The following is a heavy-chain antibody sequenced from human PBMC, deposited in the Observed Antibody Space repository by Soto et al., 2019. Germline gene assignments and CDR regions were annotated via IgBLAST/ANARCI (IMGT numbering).Heavy chain of an antibody. CDR1: GYTFSNFW. CDR3: ARPYGGNVGRAIY. V-gene: IGHV5-51*01. CDR2: IYPGDSDT. D-gene: IGHD2-15*01. Sequence: RGESRKISCKGSGYTFSNFWIGWVRQMPGKGLEWMGIIYPGDSDTRYSPSFQGQVTISADKSISTAYLQWSSLKASDTAMYYCARPYGGNVGRAIYWGQGTLVTVSS. J-gene: IGHJ4*02.